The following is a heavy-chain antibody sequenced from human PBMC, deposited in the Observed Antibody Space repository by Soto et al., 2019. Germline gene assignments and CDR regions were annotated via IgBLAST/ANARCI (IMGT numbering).Heavy chain of an antibody. CDR2: INHSGST. V-gene: IGHV4-34*01. Sequence: QVQLQQWGAGLLKPSETLSLTCAVYGGSFSGYYWSWIRQPPGKGLEWIGEINHSGSTNYNPSLKSRVTISVDTSKNQFSLKLSSVTAADTAVYYCARGPVAGTYGYWGQGTLVTVSS. D-gene: IGHD6-19*01. J-gene: IGHJ4*02. CDR1: GGSFSGYY. CDR3: ARGPVAGTYGY.